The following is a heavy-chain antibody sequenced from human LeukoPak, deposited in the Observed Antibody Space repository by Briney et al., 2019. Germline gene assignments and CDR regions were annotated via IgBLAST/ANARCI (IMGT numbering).Heavy chain of an antibody. Sequence: SETLSLTCTVSGGSISSSSYYWGWIRQPPGKGLEWIGSIYYSGTAYYNPSLKSRVTISVDKSKNQFSVKLTSVTAADTAVYFCARQSGFLSTFDYWGQGTLVTVSS. CDR2: IYYSGTA. CDR1: GGSISSSSYY. D-gene: IGHD5/OR15-5a*01. V-gene: IGHV4-39*01. J-gene: IGHJ4*02. CDR3: ARQSGFLSTFDY.